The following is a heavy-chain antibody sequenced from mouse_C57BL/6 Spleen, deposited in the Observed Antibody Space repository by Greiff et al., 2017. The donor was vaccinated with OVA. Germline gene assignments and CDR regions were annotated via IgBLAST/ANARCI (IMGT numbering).Heavy chain of an antibody. D-gene: IGHD2-5*01. Sequence: QVHVKQSGPELVKPGASVKISCKASGYAFSSSWMNWVKQRPGKGLEWIGRIYPGDGDTNYNGKFKGKATLTADKSSSTAYMQLSSLTSEDSAVYFCARDSNSKYFDVWGTGTTVTVSS. CDR2: IYPGDGDT. V-gene: IGHV1-82*01. J-gene: IGHJ1*03. CDR3: ARDSNSKYFDV. CDR1: GYAFSSSW.